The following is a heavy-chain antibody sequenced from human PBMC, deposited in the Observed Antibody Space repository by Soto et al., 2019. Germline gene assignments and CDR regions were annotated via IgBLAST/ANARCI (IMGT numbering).Heavy chain of an antibody. Sequence: GGSLRLSCAASGFTFDDYAMHWVRQAPGKGLEWVSGISWNSGSIGYADSVKGRFTISRDNAKNSLYLQMNSLRAEDTALYYCAKDSNRFTRLGIDAFDIWGQGTMVTVSS. CDR2: ISWNSGSI. D-gene: IGHD3-16*02. CDR3: AKDSNRFTRLGIDAFDI. V-gene: IGHV3-9*01. CDR1: GFTFDDYA. J-gene: IGHJ3*02.